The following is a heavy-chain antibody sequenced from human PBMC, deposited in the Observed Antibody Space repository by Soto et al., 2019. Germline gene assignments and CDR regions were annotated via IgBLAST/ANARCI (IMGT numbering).Heavy chain of an antibody. CDR2: IYYSGST. V-gene: IGHV4-59*08. Sequence: SETLSLTCTVSGGSISSYYWSWIRQPPGKGLEWIGYIYYSGSTNYNPSLKSRVTISVDTSKNQFSLKLSSVTAADTAVYHCARRYSSAVDIWGQGTMVTVS. J-gene: IGHJ3*02. CDR3: ARRYSSAVDI. D-gene: IGHD6-13*01. CDR1: GGSISSYY.